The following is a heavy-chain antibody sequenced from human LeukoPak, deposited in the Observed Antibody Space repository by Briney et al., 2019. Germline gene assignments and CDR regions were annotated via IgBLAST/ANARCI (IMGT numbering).Heavy chain of an antibody. J-gene: IGHJ4*02. CDR2: IYYSGST. V-gene: IGHV4-39*07. CDR3: ARSRKSNYEFDY. D-gene: IGHD4-11*01. CDR1: GGSISSSSYY. Sequence: SETLSLTCTVSGGSISSSSYYWGWIRQPPGKGLEWIGSIYYSGSTYYNPSLKSRVTISVDTSKNQFSLKLSSVTAADTAVYYCARSRKSNYEFDYWGQGTLVTVSS.